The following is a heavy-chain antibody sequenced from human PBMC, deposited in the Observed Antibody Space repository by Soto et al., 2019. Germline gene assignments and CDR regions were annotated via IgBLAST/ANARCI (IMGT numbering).Heavy chain of an antibody. Sequence: GGSLRLSCAPSGFTFTTYGIHWVRQAPGKGLEWVAFIWYDKSDLSNKYYAASVKGRFTISRDDSRNSAYLQMNSLKTEDTAVYYCVRVDKQLGTTFFDHWGQGILVTVSS. D-gene: IGHD1-1*01. V-gene: IGHV3-33*01. CDR2: IWYDKSDLSNK. CDR3: VRVDKQLGTTFFDH. J-gene: IGHJ4*02. CDR1: GFTFTTYG.